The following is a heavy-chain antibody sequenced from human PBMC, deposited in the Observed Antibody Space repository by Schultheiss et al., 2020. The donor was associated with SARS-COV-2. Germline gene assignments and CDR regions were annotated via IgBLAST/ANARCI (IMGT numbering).Heavy chain of an antibody. V-gene: IGHV3-30*03. CDR3: ARGKTWLQFDS. CDR2: ISYDGSNK. Sequence: GGSLRLSCAASGFTFSSYGMHWVRQAPGKGLEWVAVISYDGSNKYYADSVKGRFTISRDNSKNTLYLQMNSLRAEDTAVYYCARGKTWLQFDSWGQGTLVTVAS. CDR1: GFTFSSYG. J-gene: IGHJ4*02. D-gene: IGHD6-19*01.